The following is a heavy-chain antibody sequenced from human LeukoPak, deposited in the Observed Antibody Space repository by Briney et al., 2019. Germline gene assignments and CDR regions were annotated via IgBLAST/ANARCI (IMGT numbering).Heavy chain of an antibody. V-gene: IGHV1-2*02. J-gene: IGHJ4*02. D-gene: IGHD6-13*01. Sequence: GASVKVSCKASGYTFTDYYVRWVRQAPGQGLQWMGYLSPKTGDTKYAQNLQGRVTMTRDTSIYTAYMELSGLRSDDTAVYYCVREGLYSSSSDFDYWGQGTLVTVSS. CDR3: VREGLYSSSSDFDY. CDR2: LSPKTGDT. CDR1: GYTFTDYY.